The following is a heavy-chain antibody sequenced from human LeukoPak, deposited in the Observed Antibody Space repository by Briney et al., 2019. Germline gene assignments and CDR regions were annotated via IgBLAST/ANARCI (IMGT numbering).Heavy chain of an antibody. CDR1: GGTFSSYA. J-gene: IGHJ4*02. CDR2: IIPILGIA. Sequence: ASVKVSCKASGGTFSSYAISWVRQAPGQGLEWMGRIIPILGIANYAQKFQGRVTITADKSTSTAYMELSSLRSEDTAVYYCARGKGYCSGGSCYIPSYFDYWGQGTLVTVSS. D-gene: IGHD2-15*01. CDR3: ARGKGYCSGGSCYIPSYFDY. V-gene: IGHV1-69*04.